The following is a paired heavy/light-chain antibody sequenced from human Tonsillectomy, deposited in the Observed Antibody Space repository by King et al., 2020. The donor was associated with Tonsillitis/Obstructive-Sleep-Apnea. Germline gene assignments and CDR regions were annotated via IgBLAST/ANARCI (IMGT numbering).Light chain of an antibody. CDR1: NIGSKS. J-gene: IGLJ2*01. V-gene: IGLV3-21*02. CDR2: DDS. Sequence: SYVLTQPPSVSVAPGQTARITCGGNNIGSKSVHWYQQKPGQAPVLVVYDDSDRPSGIPERFSGSNSGNTATLTISRVEAGDEADYYCQVWDSSTNHPVFGGGTKLTVL. CDR3: QVWDSSTNHPV.
Heavy chain of an antibody. CDR3: ASTLVGTTNFDY. D-gene: IGHD1-26*01. CDR2: IYYSGST. V-gene: IGHV4-59*01. Sequence: QVQLQGSGPGLVKPSETLSLTCTVSGGSFSSYYWSWIRQPPGKGLEWIGYIYYSGSTNYNPSLKSRVTISVDTSKNQFSLKLSSVTAADTAVYYCASTLVGTTNFDYWGQGTLVTVSS. CDR1: GGSFSSYY. J-gene: IGHJ4*02.